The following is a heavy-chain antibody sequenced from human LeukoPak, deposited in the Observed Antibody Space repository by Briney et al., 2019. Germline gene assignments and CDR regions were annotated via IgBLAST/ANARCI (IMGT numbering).Heavy chain of an antibody. D-gene: IGHD4-17*01. CDR1: GGSFSGYY. CDR2: INHSGST. J-gene: IGHJ4*02. Sequence: PSETLSLTCAVYGGSFSGYYWTWIRQPPGKGLEWIGEINHSGSTNYKPSLKSRVTMSVDTSKNQFSLKLTSVTAADTAVYYCARGGFGYGDFFNFDYWGQGTLVTVSS. V-gene: IGHV4-34*01. CDR3: ARGGFGYGDFFNFDY.